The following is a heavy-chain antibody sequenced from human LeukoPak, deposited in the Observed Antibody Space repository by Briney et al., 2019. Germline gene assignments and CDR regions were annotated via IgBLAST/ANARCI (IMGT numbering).Heavy chain of an antibody. V-gene: IGHV4-39*07. J-gene: IGHJ4*02. CDR2: IQYSRNT. Sequence: SETLSLTCGVSGDSVTTTNYFWGWIRQPPGEGLEWIASIQYSRNTYSNPSLLSRATISVDTSKNQFSLKLSSVAAAHTAVYYCARVKQITMLYDSSGYYMTGWGQGTLVSVSS. D-gene: IGHD3-22*01. CDR1: GDSVTTTNYF. CDR3: ARVKQITMLYDSSGYYMTG.